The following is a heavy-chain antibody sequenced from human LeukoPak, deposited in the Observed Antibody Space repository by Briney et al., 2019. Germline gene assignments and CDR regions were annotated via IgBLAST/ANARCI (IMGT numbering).Heavy chain of an antibody. J-gene: IGHJ4*02. CDR3: ARGHCNSASCLDY. CDR1: RFTFSSYS. Sequence: GGSLRLSCAASRFTFSSYSMNWVRQAPGKGLEWVSFISSSSSTIYYADSVKGRFTISRDNAKNSLYLQMNSLRDDDTAVYYCARGHCNSASCLDYWGQGTLVTVSS. CDR2: ISSSSSTI. V-gene: IGHV3-48*02. D-gene: IGHD2-2*01.